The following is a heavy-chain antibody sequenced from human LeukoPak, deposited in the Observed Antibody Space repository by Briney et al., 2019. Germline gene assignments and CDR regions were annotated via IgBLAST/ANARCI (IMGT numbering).Heavy chain of an antibody. CDR2: ISYDGSNK. Sequence: PGGSLRLSCAASGFTFSSYAMHWVRQAPGKGLEWVAVISYDGSNKYYADSVKGRFTISRDNSKNTLYLKMNSLRAEDTAVCYCARVGFDSQYFDYWGQGTLVTVSS. J-gene: IGHJ4*02. D-gene: IGHD2-15*01. CDR1: GFTFSSYA. V-gene: IGHV3-30-3*01. CDR3: ARVGFDSQYFDY.